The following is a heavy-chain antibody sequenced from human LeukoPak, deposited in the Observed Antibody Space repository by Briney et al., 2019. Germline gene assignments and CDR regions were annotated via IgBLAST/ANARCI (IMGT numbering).Heavy chain of an antibody. Sequence: PSETLSLTCTASGGSIFESTYYWGWIRQAPGKGLEWIGSIFYSGNSFYNPSLKSRVTIFADTSKNQFSLKLTSVTAADTAVYYCVRQASGYYPSYFDPWGQGTLVTVSS. CDR3: VRQASGYYPSYFDP. CDR1: GGSIFESTYY. D-gene: IGHD3-22*01. V-gene: IGHV4-39*01. J-gene: IGHJ5*02. CDR2: IFYSGNS.